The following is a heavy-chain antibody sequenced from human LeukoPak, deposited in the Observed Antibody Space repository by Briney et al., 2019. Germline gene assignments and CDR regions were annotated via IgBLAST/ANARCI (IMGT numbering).Heavy chain of an antibody. CDR3: ASGGLVYGVCGDY. D-gene: IGHD2-8*01. J-gene: IGHJ4*02. CDR2: IIGRSGST. CDR1: GLTFSNYA. V-gene: IGHV3-23*01. Sequence: AGGSLRLSCAASGLTFSNYAMSWVRQAPGKGLEWVSGIIGRSGSTYYADSVKGRFTISRDISKNTLYLQMNSLRVADTAVYYCASGGLVYGVCGDYWGQGTLVTVSS.